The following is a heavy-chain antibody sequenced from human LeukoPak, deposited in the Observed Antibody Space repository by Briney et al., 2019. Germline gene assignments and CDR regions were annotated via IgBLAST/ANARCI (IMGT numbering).Heavy chain of an antibody. CDR1: GFTFSSYS. J-gene: IGHJ5*02. CDR3: ARDLGQYYDTSDNWFDP. CDR2: ISSSSSYI. V-gene: IGHV3-21*01. D-gene: IGHD3-22*01. Sequence: PGGSLSLSCAATGFTFSSYSVNWVRQATGKGLEWVSFISSSSSYIYYADSVRGRFTISRDNAKNSLYLQMNSLRAEDTAVYYCARDLGQYYDTSDNWFDPWGQGTLVTVSS.